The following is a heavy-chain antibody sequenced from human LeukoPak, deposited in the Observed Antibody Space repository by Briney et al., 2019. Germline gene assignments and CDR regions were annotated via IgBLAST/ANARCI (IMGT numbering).Heavy chain of an antibody. Sequence: GGSLRLSCAASGFTFSSYWMSWVRQAPGKGLEWVANIKQDGSEKYYVDSVKGRFTISRDNSKNTLYLQMNSLRAEDTAVYYCARVAYSSSPWSFDYWGQGTLVTVSS. D-gene: IGHD6-13*01. CDR3: ARVAYSSSPWSFDY. CDR1: GFTFSSYW. J-gene: IGHJ4*02. V-gene: IGHV3-7*03. CDR2: IKQDGSEK.